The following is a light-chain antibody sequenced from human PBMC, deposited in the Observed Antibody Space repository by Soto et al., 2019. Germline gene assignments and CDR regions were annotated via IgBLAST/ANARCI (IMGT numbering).Light chain of an antibody. J-gene: IGLJ1*01. CDR1: HNDIGTYDY. CDR2: GVT. V-gene: IGLV2-14*03. CDR3: SSFTSDRIYV. Sequence: QSALTHPPSLSGSPGQSITISCTGNHNDIGTYDYVSWYQQHPGRAPRLLIYGVTTRPSGISDRFSASKSGLTASLTISGLQPEDEADYYCSSFTSDRIYVFGPGTKVTVL.